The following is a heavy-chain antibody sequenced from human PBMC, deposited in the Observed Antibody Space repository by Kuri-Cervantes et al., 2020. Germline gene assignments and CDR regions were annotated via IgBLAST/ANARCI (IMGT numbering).Heavy chain of an antibody. CDR3: ARDRDAFDI. CDR2: IGSNSDSI. Sequence: GESLKISCAASGFTFSSFSMNWVRRAPGKGLEWLSYIGSNSDSIYYADSVKGRFTISRDNAENSLYLQMNSLRAEDTAVYYCARDRDAFDIWGQGTMVTVSS. V-gene: IGHV3-48*01. J-gene: IGHJ3*02. CDR1: GFTFSSFS.